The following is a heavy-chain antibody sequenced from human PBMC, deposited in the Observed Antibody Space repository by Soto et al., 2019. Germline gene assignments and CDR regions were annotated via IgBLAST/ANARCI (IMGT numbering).Heavy chain of an antibody. CDR1: GGSINTYS. CDR2: INDSGST. D-gene: IGHD3-10*01. CDR3: ARILTLVRGYGMDV. J-gene: IGHJ6*02. Sequence: ERLCRSCPVSGGSINTYSWSWMRQPPGKGLEWIGYINDSGSTNYNASIKSRVTISVDTSENQFYLKLSSVTAADTAVYYCARILTLVRGYGMDVWGQGTKVTVYS. V-gene: IGHV4-59*01.